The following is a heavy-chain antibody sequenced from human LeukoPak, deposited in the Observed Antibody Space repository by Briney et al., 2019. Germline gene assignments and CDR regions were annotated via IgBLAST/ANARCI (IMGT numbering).Heavy chain of an antibody. J-gene: IGHJ4*02. CDR2: INPNSGGT. CDR1: GYTLTGYY. D-gene: IGHD4-17*01. V-gene: IGHV1-2*02. CDR3: ARGEHDYGDHDFDY. Sequence: EASVKVSCKASGYTLTGYYMHWVRQAPGQGLEWVGWINPNSGGTNYAQKFQGRVTMTRDTSISTAYMELSGLRSDDTAVYYCARGEHDYGDHDFDYWGQGTLVTVSS.